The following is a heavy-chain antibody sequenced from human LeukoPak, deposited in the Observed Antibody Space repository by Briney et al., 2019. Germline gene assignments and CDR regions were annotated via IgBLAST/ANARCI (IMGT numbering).Heavy chain of an antibody. D-gene: IGHD3-22*01. Sequence: PGGSLRLSCAASGFTFSSYSMNWVRQAPGKGLEWVSSISSSSSYIYYADSVKGRFTISRDNAKNSLYLQMNSLRAEDTAVYYCAREYHEYYYDSSGSLTFDYWGQGTLVTVS. V-gene: IGHV3-21*01. CDR3: AREYHEYYYDSSGSLTFDY. CDR1: GFTFSSYS. J-gene: IGHJ4*02. CDR2: ISSSSSYI.